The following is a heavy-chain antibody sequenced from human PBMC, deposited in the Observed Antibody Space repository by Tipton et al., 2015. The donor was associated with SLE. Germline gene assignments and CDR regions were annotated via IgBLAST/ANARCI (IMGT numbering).Heavy chain of an antibody. CDR1: GYSFTSYW. CDR3: ATCLLGVPYGSGSYPCFDY. J-gene: IGHJ4*02. CDR2: IYPGDSDT. D-gene: IGHD3-10*01. Sequence: QLVQSGAEVKKPGESLKISCKGSGYSFTSYWIGWVRQMPGKGLEWMGIIYPGDSDTRYSPSFQGQVTISVDKSIRTAYLQWASLRASDTAMYYCATCLLGVPYGSGSYPCFDYWGQGTLVTVSS. V-gene: IGHV5-51*03.